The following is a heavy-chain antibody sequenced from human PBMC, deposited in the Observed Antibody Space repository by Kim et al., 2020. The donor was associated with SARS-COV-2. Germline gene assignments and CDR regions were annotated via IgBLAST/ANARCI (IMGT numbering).Heavy chain of an antibody. J-gene: IGHJ4*02. V-gene: IGHV4-34*01. CDR3: AREGGSGYDEDREAVYYFDY. CDR2: INHSGST. D-gene: IGHD5-12*01. CDR1: GGSFSGYY. Sequence: SETLSLTCAVYGGSFSGYYWSWIRQPPGKGLEWIGEINHSGSTNYNPSLKSRVTISVDTSKNQFSLKLSSVTAADTAVYYCAREGGSGYDEDREAVYYFDYWGQGTLVTVSS.